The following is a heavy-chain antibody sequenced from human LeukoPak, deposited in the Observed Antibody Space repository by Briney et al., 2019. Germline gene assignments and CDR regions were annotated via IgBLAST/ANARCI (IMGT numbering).Heavy chain of an antibody. CDR2: INHSGST. V-gene: IGHV4-34*01. D-gene: IGHD2-2*01. Sequence: PSETLSLTCAVYGGSFRGYYWSWIRQPPGKGLEWIGEINHSGSTNYNPSLKSRVTISVDTSKNQFSLKLSSVTAADTAVYYCARVLVRDCSSTSCSDYWGQGTLVTVSS. CDR3: ARVLVRDCSSTSCSDY. CDR1: GGSFRGYY. J-gene: IGHJ4*02.